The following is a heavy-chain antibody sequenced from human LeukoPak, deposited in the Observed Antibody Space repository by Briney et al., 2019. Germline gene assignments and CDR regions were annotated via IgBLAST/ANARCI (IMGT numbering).Heavy chain of an antibody. Sequence: ASVKVSCKASGYTFTGYYMHWVRQAPGQGLEWMGWINPNSGGTNYAQKFQGRVTMTRDTSISTAYMELTSLRSEDTAVYYCARDCSGGSCYWADWFDPWGQGTLVTVSS. J-gene: IGHJ5*02. CDR2: INPNSGGT. CDR1: GYTFTGYY. V-gene: IGHV1-2*02. CDR3: ARDCSGGSCYWADWFDP. D-gene: IGHD2-15*01.